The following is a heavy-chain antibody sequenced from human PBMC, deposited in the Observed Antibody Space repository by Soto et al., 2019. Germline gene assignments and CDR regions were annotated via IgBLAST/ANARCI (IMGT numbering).Heavy chain of an antibody. CDR3: ARSLVVVTARPTALDN. D-gene: IGHD2-21*02. CDR2: ISAYNGNT. CDR1: GYTFTSYG. V-gene: IGHV1-18*04. Sequence: QVQLVQSGAEVKKPGASVKVSCKASGYTFTSYGISWVRQAPGQGLEWMGWISAYNGNTNYAQKFQGRVTMTTDTSTSTVNMELRSLRYDDTAVYYCARSLVVVTARPTALDNWGQGTLVTVSS. J-gene: IGHJ4*02.